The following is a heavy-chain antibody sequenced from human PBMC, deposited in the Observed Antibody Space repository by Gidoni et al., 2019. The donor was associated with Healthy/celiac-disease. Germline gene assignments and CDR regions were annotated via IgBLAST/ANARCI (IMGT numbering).Heavy chain of an antibody. CDR2: ISYDGSNK. Sequence: QVPLVESGCGLVQPGSSLRLSCPASGFTFSRYGMHWGRQAPGKGLEWVAVISYDGSNKYYADSVKGRFTISRDNSKNTLYLQMNSLRAEDTAVYYCAKGLEGYEYFDYWGQGTLVTVSS. J-gene: IGHJ4*02. CDR1: GFTFSRYG. V-gene: IGHV3-30*18. CDR3: AKGLEGYEYFDY. D-gene: IGHD3-16*01.